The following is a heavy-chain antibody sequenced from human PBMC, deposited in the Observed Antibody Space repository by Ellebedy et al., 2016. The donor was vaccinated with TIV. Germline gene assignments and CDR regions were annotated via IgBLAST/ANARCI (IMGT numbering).Heavy chain of an antibody. V-gene: IGHV4-39*01. CDR2: VHSSGTN. Sequence: SETLSLTXTVSGASVSSRSYFWGWIRQPPGKGLEWIGAVHSSGTNYYNQSLRSRVTVSADTSQNQFSLKLSSVTAADTAVYFCARRTITTPIRSDPFDSWGQGTRVTVSS. J-gene: IGHJ4*02. CDR1: GASVSSRSYF. D-gene: IGHD1-20*01. CDR3: ARRTITTPIRSDPFDS.